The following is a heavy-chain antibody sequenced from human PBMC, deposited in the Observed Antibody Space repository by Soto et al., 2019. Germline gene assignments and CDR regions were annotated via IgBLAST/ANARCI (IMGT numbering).Heavy chain of an antibody. CDR2: IYYSGRT. Sequence: TSETLSLTCTVSRGSVNSYYWSWIRQSPGKGLEWIGQIYYSGRTKYNPSLTSRATIIIDASKNQFSLKLRSVTAADTAVYFCARGGASDLYTWGQGTLVTVSS. J-gene: IGHJ1*01. CDR3: ARGGASDLYT. D-gene: IGHD1-20*01. CDR1: RGSVNSYY. V-gene: IGHV4-59*02.